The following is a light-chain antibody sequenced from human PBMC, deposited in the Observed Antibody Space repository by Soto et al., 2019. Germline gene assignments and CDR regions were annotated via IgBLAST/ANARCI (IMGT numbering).Light chain of an antibody. V-gene: IGKV1-5*01. Sequence: DIQMTQSPSTRSSSVGYRVTITCRASQSISSWLAWYQQKPGKAPKLLIYDASSLESGVPSRFSGSGSGTEFTLTISSLQPDDFETYYCQQYNSDPFTFGPGTKVDIK. CDR1: QSISSW. CDR2: DAS. CDR3: QQYNSDPFT. J-gene: IGKJ3*01.